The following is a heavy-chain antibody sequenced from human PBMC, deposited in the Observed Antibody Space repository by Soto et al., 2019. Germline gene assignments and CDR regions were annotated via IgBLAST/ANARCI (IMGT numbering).Heavy chain of an antibody. D-gene: IGHD1-26*01. V-gene: IGHV3-21*01. CDR1: GFIFSGYS. J-gene: IGHJ4*02. CDR2: ISTTSTYI. CDR3: ARDGIVGTTDFFDY. Sequence: GSLRLSCAGSGFIFSGYSMNWVRQAPGKGLEWVSSISTTSTYIYYADSVKDRFTVSRDNAKNSQYLQTTGLRPEDTAMYYCARDGIVGTTDFFDYWGQGTLVTVS.